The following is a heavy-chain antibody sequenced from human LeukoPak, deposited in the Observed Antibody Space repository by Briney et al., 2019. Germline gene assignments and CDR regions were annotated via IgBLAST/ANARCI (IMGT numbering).Heavy chain of an antibody. J-gene: IGHJ4*02. Sequence: ASVKVSCKTSGYTFSGYYIHWIRQAPGQGLEWVGWINPNSGDTDYAQKFQGRVTVTRDTSISTAYMELGRLRSDDTAVYYCARPPLYGSGDYWGQGTLVTVSS. CDR1: GYTFSGYY. V-gene: IGHV1-2*02. D-gene: IGHD3-10*01. CDR2: INPNSGDT. CDR3: ARPPLYGSGDY.